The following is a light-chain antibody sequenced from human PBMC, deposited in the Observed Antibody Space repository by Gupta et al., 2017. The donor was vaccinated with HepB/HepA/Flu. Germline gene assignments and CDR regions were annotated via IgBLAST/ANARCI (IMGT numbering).Light chain of an antibody. CDR2: EVS. Sequence: QSALTQPASVSGSPGQSITISCTGTSSDVGSYNLVSWYQQHPGKAPKLMIYEVSKRPAGVSNRFSGSKAGNTASLTISGPQDEDEADYYCCSYAGSSTVVFGGGTKLTVL. V-gene: IGLV2-23*02. J-gene: IGLJ2*01. CDR3: CSYAGSSTVV. CDR1: SSDVGSYNL.